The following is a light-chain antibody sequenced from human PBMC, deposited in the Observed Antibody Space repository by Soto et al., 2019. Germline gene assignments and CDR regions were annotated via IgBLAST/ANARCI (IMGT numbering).Light chain of an antibody. CDR1: QDISNY. CDR3: QQYDDVPLT. CDR2: DAS. V-gene: IGKV1-33*01. Sequence: DIQMTQSPSYLSASVGDGVTITCQASQDISNYLNWYHQMPAKPPKLLIYDASTLQSGVPSRVSGSGSGTHFTLTITSLQPEDIGTYYCQQYDDVPLTFGGGTKVEI. J-gene: IGKJ4*01.